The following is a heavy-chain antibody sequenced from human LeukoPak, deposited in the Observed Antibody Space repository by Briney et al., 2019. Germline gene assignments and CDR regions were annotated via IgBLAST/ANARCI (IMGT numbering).Heavy chain of an antibody. CDR1: GFTFSSYG. V-gene: IGHV3-33*06. CDR3: AKARGASSGWRHDFDY. J-gene: IGHJ4*02. D-gene: IGHD6-19*01. CDR2: TWYDGSNK. Sequence: GGSLRLSCAASGFTFSSYGMHWVRQAPGKGLEWVAVTWYDGSNKYYADSVKGRFTISRDNSKNTLYLQMNSLRAEDTAVYYCAKARGASSGWRHDFDYWGQGTLVTVSS.